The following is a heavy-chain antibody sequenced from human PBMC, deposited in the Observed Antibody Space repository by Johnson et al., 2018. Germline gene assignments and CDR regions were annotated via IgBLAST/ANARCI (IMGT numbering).Heavy chain of an antibody. D-gene: IGHD3-16*01. Sequence: QVQLVQSGGGLVTPGGSLRLSCAASGFAFSDHYVGWIRQAPGKGLGWISYIKTDGIETHYAASVRGRFTISRANARNTLFLQRDSRRVGETGVYYGARDLGIGGAFDVWGQGTMVTVSS. CDR2: IKTDGIET. CDR1: GFAFSDHY. J-gene: IGHJ3*01. CDR3: ARDLGIGGAFDV. V-gene: IGHV3-11*01.